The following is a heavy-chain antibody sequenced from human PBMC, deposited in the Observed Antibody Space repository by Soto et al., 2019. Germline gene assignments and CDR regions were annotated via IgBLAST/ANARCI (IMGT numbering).Heavy chain of an antibody. Sequence: ASVKVSCKASGYTFTSYAMHWLRQAPGQRLEWMGWINAGNGNTKYSQKFQGRVTITRDTSASTAYMELSSLRSEDTAVYYCARLSRSVIVDRYYFDYWGQGTLVTVSS. CDR1: GYTFTSYA. J-gene: IGHJ4*02. D-gene: IGHD3-22*01. V-gene: IGHV1-3*01. CDR3: ARLSRSVIVDRYYFDY. CDR2: INAGNGNT.